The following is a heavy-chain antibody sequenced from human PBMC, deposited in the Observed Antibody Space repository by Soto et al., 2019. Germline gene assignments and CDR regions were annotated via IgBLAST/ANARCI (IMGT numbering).Heavy chain of an antibody. J-gene: IGHJ4*02. V-gene: IGHV3-33*01. Sequence: GGSLRLSCAASGFTFSSYGMHWVRQAPGKGLEWVAVIWYDGSNKYYADSVKGRFTISRDNSKNTLYLQMNSLRAEDTAVYYCARDRAPVIIHTFDYWGQGTLVTVSS. D-gene: IGHD2-2*01. CDR1: GFTFSSYG. CDR3: ARDRAPVIIHTFDY. CDR2: IWYDGSNK.